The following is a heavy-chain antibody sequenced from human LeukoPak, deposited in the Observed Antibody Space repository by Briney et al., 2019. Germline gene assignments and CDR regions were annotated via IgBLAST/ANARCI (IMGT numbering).Heavy chain of an antibody. V-gene: IGHV3-30*04. D-gene: IGHD1-7*01. CDR2: ISYDGNNK. J-gene: IGHJ3*02. CDR1: GFTFSNYA. Sequence: GGSLRLSCAASGFTFSNYAMHWVRQAPGKGLEWVAVISYDGNNKYYADSVKGRFTISRDNSKNTLYLQMNSLRAEDTAVYYCARGHQLELRSAFDIWGQGTMVTVSS. CDR3: ARGHQLELRSAFDI.